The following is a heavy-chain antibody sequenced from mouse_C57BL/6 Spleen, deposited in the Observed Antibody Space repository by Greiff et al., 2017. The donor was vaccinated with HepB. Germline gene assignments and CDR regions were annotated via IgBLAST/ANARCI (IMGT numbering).Heavy chain of an antibody. Sequence: EVQRVESGGGLVQPGGSLSLSCAASGFTFTDYYMSWVRQPPGKALEWLGFIRNKANGYTTEYSASVKGRFTISRDHSQSILYLQINALRAEDSATYYCARYYYGSVYFDYWGQGTTLTVSS. V-gene: IGHV7-3*01. D-gene: IGHD1-1*01. J-gene: IGHJ2*01. CDR2: IRNKANGYTT. CDR1: GFTFTDYY. CDR3: ARYYYGSVYFDY.